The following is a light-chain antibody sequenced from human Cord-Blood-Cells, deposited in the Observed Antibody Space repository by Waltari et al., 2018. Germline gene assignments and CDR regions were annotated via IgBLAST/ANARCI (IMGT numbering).Light chain of an antibody. V-gene: IGKV3-20*01. CDR3: QQYGSSPWT. Sequence: EIVLTQSPGTLSLSPGERATLSCRASQSVSSSYLAWYQQKPGQAPRLLIYGASSRATGSPDRFSGSGYGTDFTLNISRLEPEDFAVYYCQQYGSSPWTFGQGTKVEIK. J-gene: IGKJ1*01. CDR1: QSVSSSY. CDR2: GAS.